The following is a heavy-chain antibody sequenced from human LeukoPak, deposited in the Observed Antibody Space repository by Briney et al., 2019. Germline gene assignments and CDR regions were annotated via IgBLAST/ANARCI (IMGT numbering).Heavy chain of an antibody. CDR2: IYSGGST. CDR1: GFTVSSNY. V-gene: IGHV3-53*01. CDR3: ARGPPLRWGAFDC. Sequence: GGSLRLSCAASGFTVSSNYMNWVRQAPGKGLEWVSVIYSGGSTYYAESVEGRFTISRDNSKNTLSLQMNSLRADDTAVYYCARGPPLRWGAFDCWGQGTLVTVSS. D-gene: IGHD3-16*01. J-gene: IGHJ4*02.